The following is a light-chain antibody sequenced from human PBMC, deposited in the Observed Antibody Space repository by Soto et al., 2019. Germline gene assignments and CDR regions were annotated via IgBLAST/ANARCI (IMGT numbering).Light chain of an antibody. CDR2: DVS. CDR1: QDIRGA. CDR3: QQFNSYPIT. Sequence: AIQVTQSPSSLSASVGDRVTITCRASQDIRGALAWYQQKPGKAPNLLIYDVSTLESGVPSRFSGSSSGTEFTLTISSLQPEDFGTFYCQQFNSYPITFGHGTRLEIK. J-gene: IGKJ5*01. V-gene: IGKV1-13*02.